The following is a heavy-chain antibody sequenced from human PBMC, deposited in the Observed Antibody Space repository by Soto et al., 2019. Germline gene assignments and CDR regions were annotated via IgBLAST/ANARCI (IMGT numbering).Heavy chain of an antibody. CDR1: GYSFTSYL. D-gene: IGHD2-15*01. Sequence: GESPEIFCKGSGYSFTSYLIRWGRQMAGKGLEWMGRIDPSDSYTNYSPSFQGHVTISADKSISTAYLQWSSLKASDTAMYYCARRQDCSGGSCYWFDPWGQGTLVTVSS. V-gene: IGHV5-10-1*01. CDR3: ARRQDCSGGSCYWFDP. J-gene: IGHJ5*02. CDR2: IDPSDSYT.